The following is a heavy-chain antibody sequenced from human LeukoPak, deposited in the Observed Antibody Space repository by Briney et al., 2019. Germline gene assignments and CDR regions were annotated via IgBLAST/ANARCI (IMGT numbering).Heavy chain of an antibody. D-gene: IGHD1-26*01. J-gene: IGHJ4*02. CDR3: ARNESVLGTTGLNDFFDD. V-gene: IGHV4-39*01. CDR2: VYYSGST. CDR1: GGSIRGSSDY. Sequence: SETLSLTCTVSGGSIRGSSDYWGWIRQSPGRGLEWIGSVYYSGSTYYNPSLKSRVSISVDTSKNQFHLRLTSVTAADTAVYYCARNESVLGTTGLNDFFDDWGQGTLVTVSS.